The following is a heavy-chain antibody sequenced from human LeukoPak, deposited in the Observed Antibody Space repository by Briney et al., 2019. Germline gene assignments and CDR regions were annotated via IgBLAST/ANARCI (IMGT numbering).Heavy chain of an antibody. CDR2: THPSGNT. Sequence: PSETLSLSCTVSGGSNNSYYWSWIRQPPGKGLEWIRYTHPSGNTNYSPSLKSRVTISIDTSRNQFSLKLSSVTAADTAVYFCARKAPKKGWFDPWGQGTLVTVSS. CDR3: ARKAPKKGWFDP. V-gene: IGHV4-4*09. CDR1: GGSNNSYY. J-gene: IGHJ5*02.